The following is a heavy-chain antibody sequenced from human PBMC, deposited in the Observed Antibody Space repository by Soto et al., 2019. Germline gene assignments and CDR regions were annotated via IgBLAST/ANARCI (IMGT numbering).Heavy chain of an antibody. V-gene: IGHV1-69*01. CDR2: IIPIFGTA. D-gene: IGHD6-19*01. CDR3: ARDMGGRIGVAGTVNDYYGMDV. J-gene: IGHJ6*02. CDR1: GGTFSSYA. Sequence: QVQLVQSGAEVKKPGSSVKVSCKASGGTFSSYAISWVRQAPGQGLEWMGGIIPIFGTANYAQKFQGRVTITADESRITAYMELSSLRSEDTAVYYCARDMGGRIGVAGTVNDYYGMDVWGQGTTVTVSS.